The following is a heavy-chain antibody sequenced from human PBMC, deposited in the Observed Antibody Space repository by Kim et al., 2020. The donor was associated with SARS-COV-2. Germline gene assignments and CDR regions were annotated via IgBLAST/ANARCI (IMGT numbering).Heavy chain of an antibody. D-gene: IGHD2-15*01. V-gene: IGHV3-30*18. CDR3: AKDRSTKLLLQGGWWFDP. CDR1: GFTFSSYG. J-gene: IGHJ5*02. Sequence: GGSLRLSCAASGFTFSSYGMHWVRQAPGKGLEWVAVISYDGSNKYYADSVKGRFTISRDNSKNTLYLQMNSLRAEDTAVYYCAKDRSTKLLLQGGWWFDPWGQGTLVTVSS. CDR2: ISYDGSNK.